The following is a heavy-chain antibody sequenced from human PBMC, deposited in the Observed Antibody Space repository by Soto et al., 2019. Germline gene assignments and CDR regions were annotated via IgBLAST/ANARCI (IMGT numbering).Heavy chain of an antibody. CDR2: IDPVGGRP. Sequence: ASVKVACNASGYTFTSYYMHWVRQAPGQGLEWMGGIDPVGGRPSYAQRLRGRLTITADESTSTGYMELISLRSDDTDVYYCARERSGYNFWGQGTQVTVSS. CDR3: ARERSGYNF. V-gene: IGHV1-46*04. CDR1: GYTFTSYY. D-gene: IGHD5-12*01. J-gene: IGHJ4*02.